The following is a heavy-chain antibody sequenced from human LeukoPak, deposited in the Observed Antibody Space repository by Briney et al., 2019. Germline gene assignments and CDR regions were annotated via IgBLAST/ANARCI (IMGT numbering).Heavy chain of an antibody. D-gene: IGHD5-24*01. Sequence: PGGSLRLSCAASGFTFSSYGMHWVRQAPGKGLEWVAFIRYDGSNKYYADSVKGRFTISRDNSKNTLYLQMNSLRAEDTAVYYCAKVIRDGYNDYYYYYMDVWGKGTTVTISS. CDR2: IRYDGSNK. J-gene: IGHJ6*03. CDR1: GFTFSSYG. CDR3: AKVIRDGYNDYYYYYMDV. V-gene: IGHV3-30*02.